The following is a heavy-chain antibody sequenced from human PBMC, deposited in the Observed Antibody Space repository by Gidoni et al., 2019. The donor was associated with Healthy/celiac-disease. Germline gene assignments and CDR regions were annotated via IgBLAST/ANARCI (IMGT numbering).Heavy chain of an antibody. Sequence: EVQLVESGGGLVKPGGSLRLSCAASGFTFRRYSMNWVSQAPGKGLEWVSSISSSSSYIDYADSVNGRFTSARDNAKNSLYLQMNSLRAEDTAVYYCARDLGPGSSWYLSVDWFDPWGQGTLVTVSS. V-gene: IGHV3-21*01. CDR2: ISSSSSYI. J-gene: IGHJ5*02. CDR3: ARDLGPGSSWYLSVDWFDP. CDR1: GFTFRRYS. D-gene: IGHD6-13*01.